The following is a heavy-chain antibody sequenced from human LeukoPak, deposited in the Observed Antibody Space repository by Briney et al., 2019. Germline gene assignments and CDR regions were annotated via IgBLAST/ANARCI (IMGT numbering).Heavy chain of an antibody. J-gene: IGHJ4*02. CDR2: ISYDGSNK. CDR1: GFTFSSYA. CDR3: ARDGVAYGRTFDY. D-gene: IGHD4-17*01. Sequence: PGGSLRLSCAASGFTFSSYAMHWVRQAPGKGLEWVAVISYDGSNKYYADSVKGRFTISRDNSKNTLYLQMNSLRAEDTAVYYCARDGVAYGRTFDYWGQGTLVTVSS. V-gene: IGHV3-30-3*01.